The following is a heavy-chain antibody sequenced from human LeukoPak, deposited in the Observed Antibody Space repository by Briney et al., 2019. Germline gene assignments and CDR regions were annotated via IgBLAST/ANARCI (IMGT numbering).Heavy chain of an antibody. V-gene: IGHV4-34*01. J-gene: IGHJ5*02. CDR1: GGSFSGYY. D-gene: IGHD3-3*01. CDR3: ARVRTIFGVVPGSRWFDP. CDR2: INHSGST. Sequence: SETLSLTCAVYGGSFSGYYWSWIRQPPGKGLEWIGEINHSGSTNHNPSLKSRVTISVDTSKNQFSLKLSSVTAADTAVYYCARVRTIFGVVPGSRWFDPWGQGTLVTVSS.